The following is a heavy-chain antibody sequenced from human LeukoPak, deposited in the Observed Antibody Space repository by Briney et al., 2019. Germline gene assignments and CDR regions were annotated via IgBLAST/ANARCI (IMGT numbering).Heavy chain of an antibody. D-gene: IGHD6-19*01. CDR1: GYTFTSYY. CDR2: INPSGGST. V-gene: IGHV1-46*01. J-gene: IGHJ2*01. CDR3: GRGLRAVAGTSLCRDKWYFDL. Sequence: ASVKVSCKASGYTFTSYYMHWVRQAPGQGLEWMGIINPSGGSTSYAQKFQGRVTMTRDTSTSTVYMELSSLRSEDTAVYYCGRGLRAVAGTSLCRDKWYFDLWGRGNLVTVSS.